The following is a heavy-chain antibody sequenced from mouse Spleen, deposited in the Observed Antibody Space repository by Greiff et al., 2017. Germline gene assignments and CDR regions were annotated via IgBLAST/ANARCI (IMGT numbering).Heavy chain of an antibody. CDR2: ISGGGSYT. D-gene: IGHD1-1*01. J-gene: IGHJ4*01. CDR3: AGSSYDYAMDY. Sequence: EVKLMESGGGLVKPGGSLKLSCAASGFTFSSYGMSWVRQTPEKRLEWVATISGGGSYTYYPDSVKGRFTISRDNAKNNLYLQMSSLRSEDTALYYCAGSSYDYAMDYWGQGTSVTVSS. CDR1: GFTFSSYG. V-gene: IGHV5-9-2*01.